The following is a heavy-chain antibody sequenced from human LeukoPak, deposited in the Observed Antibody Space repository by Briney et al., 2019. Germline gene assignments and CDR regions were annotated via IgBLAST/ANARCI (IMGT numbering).Heavy chain of an antibody. CDR3: SRSYYSSSWYYFDH. D-gene: IGHD2-15*01. V-gene: IGHV1-18*01. CDR1: GYTFNNFG. Sequence: ASVKVSCKTSGYTFNNFGITWVRQAPGQGPEWIGWISIGDGRTHYGRKFQDRVSMTREMSSNTALLELSSLRSDDTAVYFCSRSYYSSSWYYFDHWGQGTLVIVSS. CDR2: ISIGDGRT. J-gene: IGHJ4*02.